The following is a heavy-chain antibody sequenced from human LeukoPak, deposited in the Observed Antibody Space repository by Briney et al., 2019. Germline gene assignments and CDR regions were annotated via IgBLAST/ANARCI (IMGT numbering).Heavy chain of an antibody. CDR3: ARGPGPIAGAKNPFDI. D-gene: IGHD1-26*01. CDR1: GFTFSGYA. Sequence: GRSLRLSCAASGFTFSGYAMHWVRQAPGKGLEWVAVISYDGSNKYYTDSVKGRFTISGDKSKDTLYLQMNSLRPEDTAVYYCARGPGPIAGAKNPFDIWGQGTMVTVSS. CDR2: ISYDGSNK. J-gene: IGHJ3*02. V-gene: IGHV3-30*10.